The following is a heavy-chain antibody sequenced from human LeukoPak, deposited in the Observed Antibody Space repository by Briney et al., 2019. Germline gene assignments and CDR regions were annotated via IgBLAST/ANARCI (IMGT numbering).Heavy chain of an antibody. Sequence: GASVKVSCKVSGYTLTELSMHWVRQAPGQRLEWMGWINAGNGNTKYSQKFQGRVTITRDTSASTAYMELSSLRSEDTAVYYCAREGSSSWYQTALDYWGQGTLVTVSS. CDR3: AREGSSSWYQTALDY. J-gene: IGHJ4*02. V-gene: IGHV1-3*01. CDR2: INAGNGNT. CDR1: GYTLTELS. D-gene: IGHD6-13*01.